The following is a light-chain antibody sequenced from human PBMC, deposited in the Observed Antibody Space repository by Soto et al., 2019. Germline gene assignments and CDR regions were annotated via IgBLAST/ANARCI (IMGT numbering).Light chain of an antibody. CDR3: QRYVSAPWT. J-gene: IGKJ1*01. CDR1: QTVNNNF. CDR2: GAS. Sequence: EIVLTQSPGTLSLSPGERVTLSCRASQTVNNNFLARYQQKPGQAPRLVNYGASSRATGIPDRFSGSGSGTDFTIIISRLEPEDFSVYYCQRYVSAPWTFGQGTKVEIK. V-gene: IGKV3-20*01.